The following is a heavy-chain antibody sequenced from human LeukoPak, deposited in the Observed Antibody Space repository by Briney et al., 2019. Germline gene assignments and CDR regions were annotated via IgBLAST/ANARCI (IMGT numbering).Heavy chain of an antibody. D-gene: IGHD3-10*01. CDR2: TWYDGSNN. Sequence: QPGGSLRLSCAASGCSFSEHGMHWVRQAPAKGPEWVTVTWYDGSNNHYADSVKGRFTISRDNSKNTVFLEMNSLRAEDTAVYHCARDRYFGSDGFDIWGPGTMVIVSS. V-gene: IGHV3-33*01. CDR3: ARDRYFGSDGFDI. CDR1: GCSFSEHG. J-gene: IGHJ3*02.